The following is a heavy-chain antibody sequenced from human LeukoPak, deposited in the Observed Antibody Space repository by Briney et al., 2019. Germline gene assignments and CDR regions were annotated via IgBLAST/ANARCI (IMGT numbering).Heavy chain of an antibody. CDR2: INPSGGSA. CDR3: ARTHITGTTAFDY. V-gene: IGHV1-46*01. J-gene: IGHJ4*02. CDR1: DYTFTSYY. Sequence: ASVKVSCKASDYTFTSYYMHWVRQAPGQGLEWMGIINPSGGSATYAQKFQGRFTMTRDTSTSTVYMELSSLRSEDTAVYYCARTHITGTTAFDYWGQGTLVTVSS. D-gene: IGHD1-7*01.